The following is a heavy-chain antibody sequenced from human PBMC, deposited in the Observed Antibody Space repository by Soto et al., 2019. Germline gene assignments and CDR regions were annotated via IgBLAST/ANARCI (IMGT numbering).Heavy chain of an antibody. D-gene: IGHD3-16*01. J-gene: IGHJ5*02. CDR3: ARFMITFGGVIGS. V-gene: IGHV4-38-2*01. CDR2: IYHSGST. Sequence: SETLSLTCAVSGYSISSGYYWGWIRQPPGNGLEWIGSIYHSGSTYYNPSLKSRVTISVDTSKNQFSLMLSSVTGAAMAVYYCARFMITFGGVIGSWGQGTLVTVSS. CDR1: GYSISSGYY.